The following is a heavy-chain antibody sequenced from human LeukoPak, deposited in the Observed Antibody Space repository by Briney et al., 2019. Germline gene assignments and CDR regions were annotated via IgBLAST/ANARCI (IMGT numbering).Heavy chain of an antibody. Sequence: ASVKVSCKASGYTFTSYDINWVRQATGQGLEWMGWMNPNSGNTGYAQKFQGRVTMTRNTSISTAYMELSSLRSEDTAVYYCARGPTDLWFGDGHYYYGMDVWGQGTTVTVSS. J-gene: IGHJ6*02. CDR1: GYTFTSYD. V-gene: IGHV1-8*01. D-gene: IGHD3-10*01. CDR3: ARGPTDLWFGDGHYYYGMDV. CDR2: MNPNSGNT.